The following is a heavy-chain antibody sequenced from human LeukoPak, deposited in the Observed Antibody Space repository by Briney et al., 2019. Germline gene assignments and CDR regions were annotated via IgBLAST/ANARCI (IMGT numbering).Heavy chain of an antibody. D-gene: IGHD3-3*01. Sequence: PSETLSLTCTVSGGSISSGDYYWRWLRQPPGTGREWMGYIYYSGRTYFNPSLKSRVTISVDTSKNQFSLKLSSVTAADTAVYYCARGGVYYDFWSGYYTGYFDYWGQGTLVTVSS. CDR3: ARGGVYYDFWSGYYTGYFDY. CDR2: IYYSGRT. CDR1: GGSISSGDYY. J-gene: IGHJ4*02. V-gene: IGHV4-30-4*08.